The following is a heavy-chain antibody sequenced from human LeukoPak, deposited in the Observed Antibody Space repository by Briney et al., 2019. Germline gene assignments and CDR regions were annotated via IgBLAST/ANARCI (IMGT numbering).Heavy chain of an antibody. V-gene: IGHV4-39*01. D-gene: IGHD2-21*02. J-gene: IGHJ5*02. CDR1: GGSISSSNYY. Sequence: SETLSLTCSVSGGSISSSNYYWGWIRLPPGKGLEWIGSIYYSGSTNYSPSLKSRVTISVHTSKNQFSLKLSSVTAADTAVYYCARGGQPLLGNWFDPWGRGTLVTVSS. CDR2: IYYSGST. CDR3: ARGGQPLLGNWFDP.